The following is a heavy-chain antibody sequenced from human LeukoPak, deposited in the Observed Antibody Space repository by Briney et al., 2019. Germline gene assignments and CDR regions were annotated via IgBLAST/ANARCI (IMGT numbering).Heavy chain of an antibody. CDR3: ARGYTSGWYYFDY. V-gene: IGHV3-74*01. Sequence: GGPLRLSCAGSGITFSSYWMHWVRQAPGKGLVWVSRINSDGSTTSYADSVKGRFTISRDNAKNTLYLQMNSLRAEDTAVYYCARGYTSGWYYFDYWGQGTLVTVSS. CDR1: GITFSSYW. J-gene: IGHJ4*02. CDR2: INSDGSTT. D-gene: IGHD6-19*01.